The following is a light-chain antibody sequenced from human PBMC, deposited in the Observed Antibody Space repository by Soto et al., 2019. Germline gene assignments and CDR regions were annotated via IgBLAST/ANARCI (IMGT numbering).Light chain of an antibody. V-gene: IGKV1-5*03. CDR3: QQLNSYPLT. Sequence: DIQMTQSPSTLSASVGDRVIIICRASQSISSWLAWYQQKPGKAPKLLIYKASSLESGVPSRFSGSGSGTEFTLTISSLQPEDFATHYCQQLNSYPLTFGQGTRLEIK. J-gene: IGKJ5*01. CDR2: KAS. CDR1: QSISSW.